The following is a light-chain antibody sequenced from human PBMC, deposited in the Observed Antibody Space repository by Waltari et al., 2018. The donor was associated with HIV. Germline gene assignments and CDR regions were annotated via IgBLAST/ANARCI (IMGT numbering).Light chain of an antibody. CDR2: GAS. V-gene: IGKV3-15*01. J-gene: IGKJ1*01. CDR1: QTISNN. CDR3: QQYNNWPRT. Sequence: EIVMTQSPAPLSVSPGGKATLSCRASQTISNNIAWFQQKPGQAPRLLIYGASSRATGIPASFSGSGSGTNFTLTINSLQSEHFAVYYCQQYNNWPRTFGQGTKVEI.